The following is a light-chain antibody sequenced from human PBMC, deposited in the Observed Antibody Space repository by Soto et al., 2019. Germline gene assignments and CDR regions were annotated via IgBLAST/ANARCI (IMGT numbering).Light chain of an antibody. CDR1: QGMRNY. CDR2: AAS. J-gene: IGKJ1*01. CDR3: QKYNGAPWT. Sequence: DIQMTQSPSSLSASVGDRVTITCRASQGMRNYLAWYQQKPGKVPKLLIYAASTLQSGVPSRFSGSGSGTDFTLTISSLQPEDVATYYCQKYNGAPWTFGQGTKVEIE. V-gene: IGKV1-27*01.